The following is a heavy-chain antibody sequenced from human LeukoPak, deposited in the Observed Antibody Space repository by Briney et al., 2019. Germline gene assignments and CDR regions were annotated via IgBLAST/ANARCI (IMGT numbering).Heavy chain of an antibody. V-gene: IGHV3-30*18. Sequence: GGSLRLSCAASGFTFSSYGMHWVRQAPGKGLEWVAVISYDGSNKYYADSVKGRFTISRDNSKNTLYLQMNSLRAEDTAVYYCAEERGRLLWFGELSPDFDYWGQGTLVTVSS. D-gene: IGHD3-10*01. CDR2: ISYDGSNK. J-gene: IGHJ4*02. CDR3: AEERGRLLWFGELSPDFDY. CDR1: GFTFSSYG.